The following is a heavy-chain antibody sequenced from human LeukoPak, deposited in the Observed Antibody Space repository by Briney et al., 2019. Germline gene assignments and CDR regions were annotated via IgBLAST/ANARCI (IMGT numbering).Heavy chain of an antibody. CDR1: GYSFTSYW. Sequence: GESLKISCKGSGYSFTSYWIAWVRQMPGKGLERMGIIYPGDSDTRYSPSFQGQVTISADKSISTAYLQWSSLKASDTAMYYCARWGTETAMIRAFDYWGQGTLVTASS. D-gene: IGHD5-18*01. CDR2: IYPGDSDT. CDR3: ARWGTETAMIRAFDY. V-gene: IGHV5-51*01. J-gene: IGHJ4*02.